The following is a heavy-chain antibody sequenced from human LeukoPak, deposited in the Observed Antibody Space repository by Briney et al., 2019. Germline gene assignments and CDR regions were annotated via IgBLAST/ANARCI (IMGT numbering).Heavy chain of an antibody. D-gene: IGHD6-6*01. CDR1: GGSISSSSYY. J-gene: IGHJ4*02. CDR3: ARVVAARPSLDY. Sequence: SETLSLTCTVSGGSISSSSYYWGWIRQPPGKGLEWIGSMYYSGSTYYNPSLKSRVTISVDTSKNQFSLKLSSVTAADTAVHYCARVVAARPSLDYWGQGTLVTVSS. CDR2: MYYSGST. V-gene: IGHV4-39*07.